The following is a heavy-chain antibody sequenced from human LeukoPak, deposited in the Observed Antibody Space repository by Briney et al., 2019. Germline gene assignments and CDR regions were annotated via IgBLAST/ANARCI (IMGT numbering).Heavy chain of an antibody. D-gene: IGHD3-10*01. Sequence: ASVKVSCKASGGTFSSYAISWVRQAPGQGLEWMGGIIPIFGTANYAQKFQGRVTITADESTSTAYMELSSLRSEDTAVYYCARVYYYGSGSYPDAFDIWGQGTMVTVSS. CDR3: ARVYYYGSGSYPDAFDI. CDR2: IIPIFGTA. J-gene: IGHJ3*02. CDR1: GGTFSSYA. V-gene: IGHV1-69*13.